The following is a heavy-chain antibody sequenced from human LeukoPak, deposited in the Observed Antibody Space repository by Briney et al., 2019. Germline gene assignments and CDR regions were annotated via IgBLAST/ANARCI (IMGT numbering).Heavy chain of an antibody. Sequence: GGSLRLSCAASGFTFSSYALHWVRQAPGKGLEWVALMSYDGSNEYYADSVGGRFTISRDNSKNTLYLQMNSLRAEDTAVYYCARDQTDCSSTSCYRRYYYYYYYMDVWGKGTTVTVSS. D-gene: IGHD2-2*01. J-gene: IGHJ6*03. CDR2: MSYDGSNE. CDR1: GFTFSSYA. CDR3: ARDQTDCSSTSCYRRYYYYYYYMDV. V-gene: IGHV3-30*01.